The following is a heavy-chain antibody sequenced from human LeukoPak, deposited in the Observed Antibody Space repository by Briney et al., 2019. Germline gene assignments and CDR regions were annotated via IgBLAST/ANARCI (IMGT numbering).Heavy chain of an antibody. Sequence: GGSLRLSCAASGFTFDDYAMHWVRQAPGKGLEWVSGISWNSGSIGYADSVKGRFTISRDNAKNSLYLQMNSLRAEDTALYYCVKDSKHLLHYPIDYWGQGTLVTVSS. V-gene: IGHV3-9*01. CDR3: VKDSKHLLHYPIDY. J-gene: IGHJ4*02. D-gene: IGHD2-15*01. CDR2: ISWNSGSI. CDR1: GFTFDDYA.